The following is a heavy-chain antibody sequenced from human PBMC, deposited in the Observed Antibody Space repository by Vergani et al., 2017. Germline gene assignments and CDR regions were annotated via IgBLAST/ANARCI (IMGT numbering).Heavy chain of an antibody. D-gene: IGHD4-23*01. Sequence: EVQLVESGGGLVQPGGSLRLSCAASGFTFSSYAMHWVRQAPGKGLEYVSAISSNGGSTYYANSVKGRFTISRDNSKNTLYLQMGSLRAEDMAVYYCARDLNGGNANPPNFQHWGQGTLVTVSS. CDR2: ISSNGGST. V-gene: IGHV3-64*01. J-gene: IGHJ1*01. CDR1: GFTFSSYA. CDR3: ARDLNGGNANPPNFQH.